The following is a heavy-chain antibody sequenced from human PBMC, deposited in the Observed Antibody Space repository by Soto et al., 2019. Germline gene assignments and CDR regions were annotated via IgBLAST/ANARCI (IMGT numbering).Heavy chain of an antibody. J-gene: IGHJ6*02. CDR3: ARGCSSTSCYPAGCYGMDV. V-gene: IGHV1-2*04. D-gene: IGHD2-2*01. Sequence: ASVKVSCKDSGYTFTGDYMHWVRQAPGQGLEWMGWINPNSGGTDYAQKFQGWVTMTRDTSISTAYMELSRLRSDDTAVYYCARGCSSTSCYPAGCYGMDVWGQGTTVNVSS. CDR1: GYTFTGDY. CDR2: INPNSGGT.